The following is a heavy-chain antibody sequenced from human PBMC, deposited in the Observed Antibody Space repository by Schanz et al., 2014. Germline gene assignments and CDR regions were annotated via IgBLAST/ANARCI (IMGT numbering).Heavy chain of an antibody. CDR3: ARGGYSSGWYDRDIAHFDS. Sequence: QVQLVQSGAEVKKPGASVKVSCKASGYTFTSYSMHWVRQAPGQGLEWMGIINLSGGSTNNAQKFQGRLTMTRDTSTSTVYMELSSLRSEDTAVYYCARGGYSSGWYDRDIAHFDSWGQGTLVTVSS. V-gene: IGHV1-46*01. CDR1: GYTFTSYS. CDR2: INLSGGST. J-gene: IGHJ4*02. D-gene: IGHD6-19*01.